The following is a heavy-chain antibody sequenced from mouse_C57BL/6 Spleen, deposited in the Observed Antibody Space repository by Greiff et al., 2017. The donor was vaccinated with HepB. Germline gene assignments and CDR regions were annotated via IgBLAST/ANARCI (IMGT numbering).Heavy chain of an antibody. D-gene: IGHD1-1*01. V-gene: IGHV1-55*01. Sequence: QVHVKQPGAELVKPGASVKMSCKASGYTFTSYWITWVKQRPGQGLEWIGDIYPGSGSTNYNEKFKSKATLTVDTSSSTAYMQLSSLTSEDSAVYYCARRLRKDYAMDYWGQGTSVTVSS. CDR3: ARRLRKDYAMDY. J-gene: IGHJ4*01. CDR1: GYTFTSYW. CDR2: IYPGSGST.